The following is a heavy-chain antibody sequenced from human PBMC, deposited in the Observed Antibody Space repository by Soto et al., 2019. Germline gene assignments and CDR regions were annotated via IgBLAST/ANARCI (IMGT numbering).Heavy chain of an antibody. CDR1: GGSISSYY. D-gene: IGHD3-10*01. Sequence: SETLSLTCTVSGGSISSYYRSWIRQPPGKGLEWIGYIYYSGSTNYNPSLKSRVTISVDTSKNQFSLKLSSVTAADTAVYYCARVRWLDDAFDIWGQGTMVTVSS. V-gene: IGHV4-59*01. CDR2: IYYSGST. J-gene: IGHJ3*02. CDR3: ARVRWLDDAFDI.